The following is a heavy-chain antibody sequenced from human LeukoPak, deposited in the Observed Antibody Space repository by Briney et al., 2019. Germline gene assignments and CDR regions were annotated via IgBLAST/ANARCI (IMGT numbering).Heavy chain of an antibody. CDR2: IYSGGST. D-gene: IGHD2-21*01. Sequence: GGSLRLSCAASGFSVSSNYMIWVRQAPGKGLEWVSIIYSGGSTYYADSVTGRFTISRDNSKNTLYLQMNSLRAEDTAVFYCARGSLGSSTSSDCCPLDCWGQGALVTVSS. CDR3: ARGSLGSSTSSDCCPLDC. V-gene: IGHV3-53*01. J-gene: IGHJ4*02. CDR1: GFSVSSNY.